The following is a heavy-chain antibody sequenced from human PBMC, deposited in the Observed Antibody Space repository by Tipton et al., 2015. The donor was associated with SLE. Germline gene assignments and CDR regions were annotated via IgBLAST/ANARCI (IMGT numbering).Heavy chain of an antibody. Sequence: LRLSCTVSGGSISSSSYYWGWIRQPPGKGLEWIGSIYYSGSTYYTPSLKSRVSISVDTSKNQFSLRLNSVTAADTAVFYCARHGWQQLDRDGFDFWGQGPLVTVSS. V-gene: IGHV4-39*01. CDR1: GGSISSSSYY. CDR2: IYYSGST. D-gene: IGHD6-13*01. CDR3: ARHGWQQLDRDGFDF. J-gene: IGHJ4*02.